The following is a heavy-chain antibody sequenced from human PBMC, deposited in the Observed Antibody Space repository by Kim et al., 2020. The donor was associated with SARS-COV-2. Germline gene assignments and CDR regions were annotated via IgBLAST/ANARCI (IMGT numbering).Heavy chain of an antibody. CDR1: GFTFSSYG. CDR3: AKGPSYGSGSNVDY. Sequence: GGSLRLSCAASGFTFSSYGMHWVRQAPGKGLEWVAVISYDGSNKYYADSVKGRFTISRDNSKNTLYLQMNSLRAEDTAVYYCAKGPSYGSGSNVDYWGQG. V-gene: IGHV3-30*18. D-gene: IGHD3-10*01. J-gene: IGHJ4*02. CDR2: ISYDGSNK.